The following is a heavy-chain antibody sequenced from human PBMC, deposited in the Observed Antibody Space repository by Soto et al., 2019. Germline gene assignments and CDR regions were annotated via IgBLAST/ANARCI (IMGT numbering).Heavy chain of an antibody. CDR1: GFTFSDEN. CDR2: MYSSGST. V-gene: IGHV4-59*05. J-gene: IGHJ4*02. CDR3: VCAPSGSDTWRSPLDF. Sequence: GSLRLSCSASGFTFSDENMSWVRQPPGKGLEWIGSMYSSGSTYYNPSLTSRVTISGDTSKNQFSLRLNSVTAADTAVYYCVCAPSGSDTWRSPLDFWGQGSLVTVSS. D-gene: IGHD1-1*01.